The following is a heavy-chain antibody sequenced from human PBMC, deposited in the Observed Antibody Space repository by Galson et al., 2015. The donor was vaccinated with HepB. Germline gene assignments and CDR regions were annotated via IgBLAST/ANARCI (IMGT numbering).Heavy chain of an antibody. D-gene: IGHD6-13*01. CDR1: GYTFTSYY. CDR2: INPSGGST. CDR3: ARPLSIAAADWFDP. J-gene: IGHJ5*02. V-gene: IGHV1-46*03. Sequence: SVKVSCKASGYTFTSYYMHWVRQAPGQGLEWMGIINPSGGSTSYAQKFQGRDTMNRDTSTSTVYMELSSLRSEDTAVYYCARPLSIAAADWFDPRGQGTLVTVSS.